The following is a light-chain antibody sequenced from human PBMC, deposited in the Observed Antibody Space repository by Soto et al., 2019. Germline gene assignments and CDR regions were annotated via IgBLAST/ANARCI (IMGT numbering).Light chain of an antibody. CDR3: QQNGSSSWT. V-gene: IGKV3-20*01. CDR2: GAS. J-gene: IGKJ1*01. CDR1: QSVSSSY. Sequence: EIVLTQSPGTLSLSPGERATLSCRASQSVSSSYFAWYQQRFGQTPRLLIYGASSRATGIPERFSGSGSGTDFTLTISRLEPKDFAVYYCQQNGSSSWTFCQGTKVEIK.